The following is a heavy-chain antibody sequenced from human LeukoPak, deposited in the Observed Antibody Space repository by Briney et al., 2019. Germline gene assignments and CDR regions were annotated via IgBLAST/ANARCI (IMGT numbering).Heavy chain of an antibody. Sequence: GGSLRLSCAASGFTFSSYWMHWVRQAPGKGLVWVSRINSDGSSTSYADSVKGRFTIFRDNAKNTLYLQMNSLRAEDTAVYYCARGPRGLGWFDPWGQGTLVTVSS. CDR2: INSDGSST. D-gene: IGHD3-22*01. V-gene: IGHV3-74*01. J-gene: IGHJ5*02. CDR3: ARGPRGLGWFDP. CDR1: GFTFSSYW.